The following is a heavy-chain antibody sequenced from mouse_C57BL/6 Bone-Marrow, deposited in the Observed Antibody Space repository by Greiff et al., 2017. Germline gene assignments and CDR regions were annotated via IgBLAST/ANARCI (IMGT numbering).Heavy chain of an antibody. J-gene: IGHJ1*03. Sequence: QVQLQQPGAELVRPGTSVKLSCKASGYTFTSYWMHWVKQRPGQGLEWIGVINPSDSYTNYNQKFKGKATLTLDTSSSTAYMQLSSLPSVDSAVDYYARARCCWYSDVEGTGNAVTVSS. V-gene: IGHV1-59*01. CDR1: GYTFTSYW. CDR3: ARARCCWYSDV. CDR2: INPSDSYT.